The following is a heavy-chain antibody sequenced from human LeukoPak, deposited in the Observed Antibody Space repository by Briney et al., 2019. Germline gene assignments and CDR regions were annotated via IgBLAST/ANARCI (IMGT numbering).Heavy chain of an antibody. CDR2: IYYTGST. J-gene: IGHJ4*02. Sequence: PSETLSLTCSVSGASISGGTYYWGWICQPPGKGLGWIGSIYYTGSTYDNQSLKSRVTISVDTSKNQFSLKLSSVTAADTAVYYCARRGGSGRAFDYWGQGTLVTVSS. D-gene: IGHD1-26*01. CDR3: ARRGGSGRAFDY. CDR1: GASISGGTYY. V-gene: IGHV4-39*01.